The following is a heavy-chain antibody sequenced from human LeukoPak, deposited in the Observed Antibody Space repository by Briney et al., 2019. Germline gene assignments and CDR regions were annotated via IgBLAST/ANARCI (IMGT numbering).Heavy chain of an antibody. CDR2: IYYSGST. V-gene: IGHV4-39*01. CDR3: ARAPGLAWFDP. J-gene: IGHJ5*02. D-gene: IGHD3-22*01. Sequence: SETLSLTCTVSGGSISSSSYYWGWIRQPPGKGLEWIGNIYYSGSTYYNPSLKSRVTISVDTSKNQFSLKLSSVTAADTAVYYCARAPGLAWFDPWGQGTLVTVSS. CDR1: GGSISSSSYY.